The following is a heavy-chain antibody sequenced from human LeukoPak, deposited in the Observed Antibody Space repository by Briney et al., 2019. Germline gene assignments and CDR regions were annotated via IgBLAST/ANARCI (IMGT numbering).Heavy chain of an antibody. CDR2: ISYDGSNK. J-gene: IGHJ4*02. D-gene: IGHD3-10*01. V-gene: IGHV3-30*03. Sequence: GGSLRLSCAASGFTFSSYSMNWVRQAPGKGLEWVAVISYDGSNKYYADSVKGRLTISRDNSKNTLYLQMNSLRAEDTAVYYCARDGDYYGSGSYEALANWGQGTLVTVSS. CDR3: ARDGDYYGSGSYEALAN. CDR1: GFTFSSYS.